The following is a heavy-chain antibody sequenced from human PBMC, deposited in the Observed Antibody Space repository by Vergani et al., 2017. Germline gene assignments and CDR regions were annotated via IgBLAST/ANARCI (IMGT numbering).Heavy chain of an antibody. CDR2: ISAYNGNT. J-gene: IGHJ6*02. V-gene: IGHV1-18*01. Sequence: QVQLVQSGAEVKKPGASVKVSCKASGYTFTSYGISWVRQAPGQGLEWMGWISAYNGNTNYAQKLQGRVTMTTDTSTSTAYMELRSLRSDDTAVYYCAXFRYYYDSSGIIGSYYYYGMDVWGQGTTVTVSS. CDR3: AXFRYYYDSSGIIGSYYYYGMDV. D-gene: IGHD3-22*01. CDR1: GYTFTSYG.